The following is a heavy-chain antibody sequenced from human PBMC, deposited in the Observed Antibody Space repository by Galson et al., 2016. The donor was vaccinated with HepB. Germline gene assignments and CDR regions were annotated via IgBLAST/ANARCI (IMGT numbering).Heavy chain of an antibody. CDR2: INSDGSRR. V-gene: IGHV3-74*01. Sequence: SLGLSCAASGFAFSSYWMYWVRQPPGKGLVWVSRINSDGSRRTYADSVKGRFTISRDNARKTLYLQMDSLRAEDTAVYYCARGGYDGYEIDYWGKGTLVSFSS. CDR3: ARGGYDGYEIDY. J-gene: IGHJ4*02. CDR1: GFAFSSYW. D-gene: IGHD5-12*01.